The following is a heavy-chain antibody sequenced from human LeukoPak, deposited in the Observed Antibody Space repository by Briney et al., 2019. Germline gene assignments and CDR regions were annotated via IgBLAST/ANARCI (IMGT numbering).Heavy chain of an antibody. D-gene: IGHD6-13*01. CDR2: MYYSGTI. J-gene: IGHJ4*02. V-gene: IGHV4-59*12. CDR3: ARETSSYYFDY. CDR1: GGSISSYY. Sequence: SETLSLTCTVSGGSISSYYWSWLRQPPGKGLEWIGYMYYSGTINYNPSLKSRVTISVDTSKNQFSLKLSSVTAADTAVFYCARETSSYYFDYWGQGTLVTVSS.